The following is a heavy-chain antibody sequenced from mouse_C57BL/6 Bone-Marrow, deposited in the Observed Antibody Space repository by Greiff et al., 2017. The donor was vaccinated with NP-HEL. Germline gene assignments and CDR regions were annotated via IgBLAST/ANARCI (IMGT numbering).Heavy chain of an antibody. V-gene: IGHV1-82*01. CDR2: IYPGDGDT. CDR3: ARRYDGSSCWYFDV. Sequence: QVQLKESGPELVKPGASVKISCKASGYAFSSSWMNWVKQRPGKGLEWIGRIYPGDGDTNYNGKFKGKATLTADKSSSTAYMQLSSLTSEDSAVYFCARRYDGSSCWYFDVWGTGTTVTVSS. J-gene: IGHJ1*03. D-gene: IGHD1-1*01. CDR1: GYAFSSSW.